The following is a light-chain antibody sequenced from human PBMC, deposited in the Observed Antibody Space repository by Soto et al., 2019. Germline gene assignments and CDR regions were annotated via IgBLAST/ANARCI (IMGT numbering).Light chain of an antibody. Sequence: DIQMTQSPSTLSASVGDRVTITCRASQSISSWLAWYQQKPGKAPELLIYDASSLESGVPSRLRGIGSVTEFARTIGSLEPGDFATYYCQQYNGYWGTFGQGTKVEIK. J-gene: IGKJ1*01. V-gene: IGKV1-5*01. CDR2: DAS. CDR3: QQYNGYWGT. CDR1: QSISSW.